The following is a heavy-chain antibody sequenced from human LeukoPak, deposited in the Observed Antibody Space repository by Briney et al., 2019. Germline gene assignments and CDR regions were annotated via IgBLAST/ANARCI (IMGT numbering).Heavy chain of an antibody. Sequence: SVKVSCKASGGTFSSYAISWVRQAPGQGLEWMGGIIPIFGTANYAQKFQGRVTITADKSTSTAYMELSSLRSEDTAVYYCAREGWYYDSGSYYNPHYFDYWGQGTLVTVSS. V-gene: IGHV1-69*06. D-gene: IGHD3-10*01. J-gene: IGHJ4*02. CDR2: IIPIFGTA. CDR1: GGTFSSYA. CDR3: AREGWYYDSGSYYNPHYFDY.